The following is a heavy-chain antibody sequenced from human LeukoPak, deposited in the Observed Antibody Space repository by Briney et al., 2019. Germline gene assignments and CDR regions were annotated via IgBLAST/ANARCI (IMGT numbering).Heavy chain of an antibody. Sequence: SETLSLTCAVYGGSFSGYYWSWIRQPPGKGLEWIGEINHSGSTNYNPSLKSRVTISVDTSKNQFSLQLNSVTPEDTAVYYCARGGIAAAVESFDYWGQGTLVTVSS. J-gene: IGHJ4*02. D-gene: IGHD6-13*01. CDR3: ARGGIAAAVESFDY. CDR2: INHSGST. V-gene: IGHV4-34*01. CDR1: GGSFSGYY.